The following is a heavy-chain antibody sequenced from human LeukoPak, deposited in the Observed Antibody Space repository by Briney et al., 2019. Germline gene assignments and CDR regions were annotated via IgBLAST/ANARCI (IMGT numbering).Heavy chain of an antibody. V-gene: IGHV3-48*03. J-gene: IGHJ4*02. CDR3: ATDYRFYGTNPLFDS. CDR2: ISNSGTDV. CDR1: GFSLSNYE. D-gene: IGHD2-8*01. Sequence: GGSLRLSCAASGFSLSNYEMSWVRQAPGKGLEWLSYISNSGTDVHYADSVKGRFTISRDNAKNSLYLQMNSLRVEDTAIYYCATDYRFYGTNPLFDSWGQGTLVTVSS.